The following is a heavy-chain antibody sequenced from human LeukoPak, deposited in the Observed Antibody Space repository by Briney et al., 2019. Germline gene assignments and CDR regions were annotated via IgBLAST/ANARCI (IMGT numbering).Heavy chain of an antibody. CDR2: ISSSGSTI. J-gene: IGHJ6*03. CDR1: GFTFSSYE. D-gene: IGHD3-10*01. V-gene: IGHV3-48*03. CDR3: ARLADMVRGVLYYMDV. Sequence: GGSLRLSCAASGFTFSSYEMNWVRQAPGKGLEWVSYISSSGSTIYYADSVKGRFTISRDNAKNSLYLQMNSLRAEDTAVYYCARLADMVRGVLYYMDVWGKGTTVTISS.